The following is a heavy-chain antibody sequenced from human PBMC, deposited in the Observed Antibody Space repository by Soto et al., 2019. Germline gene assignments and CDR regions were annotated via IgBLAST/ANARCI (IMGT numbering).Heavy chain of an antibody. J-gene: IGHJ5*02. CDR3: ARVGLHYDYVWGSYRPGWFDP. Sequence: KTGGSLRLSCAASGFTFSDYYMSWIRQAPGKGLEWVSYISSSSSYTNYADSVKGRFTISRDNAKNSLYLQMNSLRAEDTAVYYCARVGLHYDYVWGSYRPGWFDPWGQGTLVTVSS. V-gene: IGHV3-11*06. CDR2: ISSSSSYT. CDR1: GFTFSDYY. D-gene: IGHD3-16*02.